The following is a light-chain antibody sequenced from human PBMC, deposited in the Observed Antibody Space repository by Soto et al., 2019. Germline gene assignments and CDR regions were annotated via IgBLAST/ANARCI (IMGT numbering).Light chain of an antibody. CDR2: GAS. Sequence: DIVMTQSPDYLAVSLGERATINCQSSQSVFYSSDNRNNLTWYQLKPGQPPKLLIYGASIRESGVPDRFSGSGSGTDFTLTISSLQAEDVAVYYCQQYYTTPYTFGQWTKLQIK. CDR3: QQYYTTPYT. CDR1: QSVFYSSDNRNN. J-gene: IGKJ2*01. V-gene: IGKV4-1*01.